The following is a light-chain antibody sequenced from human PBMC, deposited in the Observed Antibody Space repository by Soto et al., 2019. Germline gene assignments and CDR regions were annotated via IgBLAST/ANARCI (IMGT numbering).Light chain of an antibody. J-gene: IGKJ1*01. V-gene: IGKV3-20*01. Sequence: EIVLTQSPATLSLSPGERATLSCRASQSVSSYLAWYQQKPGQAPRILIYGASNRATGIQDRFSGSGSGTEFTLTIRRLEPEDFAVYYCKQYGSSGTCGQGTKVDIK. CDR3: KQYGSSGT. CDR2: GAS. CDR1: QSVSSY.